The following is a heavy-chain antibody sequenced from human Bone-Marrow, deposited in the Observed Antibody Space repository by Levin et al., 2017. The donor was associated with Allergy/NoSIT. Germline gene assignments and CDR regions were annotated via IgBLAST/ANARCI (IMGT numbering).Heavy chain of an antibody. CDR1: LFTFIINS. CDR3: AKELIIPTGGTFGFDF. V-gene: IGHV3-23*01. CDR2: ISGSGGST. D-gene: IGHD1/OR15-1a*01. J-gene: IGHJ3*01. Sequence: SFLSSLFTFIINSISWVRQAPGKGLEWVSAISGSGGSTYYTDSVKGRFTISIYNSKNTLYLEMHSLRVEDTAVYYCAKELIIPTGGTFGFDFWGQGTMVTVSS.